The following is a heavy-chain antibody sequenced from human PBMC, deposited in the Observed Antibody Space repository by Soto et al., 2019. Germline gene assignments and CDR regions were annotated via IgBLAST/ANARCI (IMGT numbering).Heavy chain of an antibody. CDR3: ATSFGSGYRAFDY. CDR2: IIPYLSVS. V-gene: IGHV1-69*02. D-gene: IGHD3-10*01. J-gene: IGHJ4*02. CDR1: GDTFNFYT. Sequence: QVQLVQSGAEVKKPGSTLRVSCKASGDTFNFYTINWERQAPGLGLEWLGRIIPYLSVSNYAQKFQGRVTITADKSTNTAYMEVRSLRSEDTAMYYCATSFGSGYRAFDYWGQGALVTVSS.